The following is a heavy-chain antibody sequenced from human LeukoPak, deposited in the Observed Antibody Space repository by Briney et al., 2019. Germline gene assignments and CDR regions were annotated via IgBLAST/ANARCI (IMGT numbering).Heavy chain of an antibody. CDR1: GGSISSSSYY. V-gene: IGHV4-39*02. CDR2: IYYSGST. J-gene: IGHJ4*02. Sequence: PSETLSLTCTVSGGSISSSSYYWGWIRQLPGKGLEWIGSIYYSGSTYYNPSLKSRVTISVDTSKNQFSLKLSSVTAADTAVYYCARDQGTSGDYWGQGTLVTVSS. D-gene: IGHD3-10*01. CDR3: ARDQGTSGDY.